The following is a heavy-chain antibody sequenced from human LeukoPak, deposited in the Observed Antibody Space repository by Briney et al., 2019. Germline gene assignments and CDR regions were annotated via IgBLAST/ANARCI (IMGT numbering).Heavy chain of an antibody. Sequence: ASVKVSCKASGYTFTGYYMHWVRQAPGQGLEWMGWINPNSGGTNYAQKFQGRVTMTRDTSISTAYMELSRLRSDDTAVYYCARGSYDILTGYYKTRANPPFDYWGQGTLVTVSS. CDR1: GYTFTGYY. CDR3: ARGSYDILTGYYKTRANPPFDY. CDR2: INPNSGGT. D-gene: IGHD3-9*01. V-gene: IGHV1-2*02. J-gene: IGHJ4*02.